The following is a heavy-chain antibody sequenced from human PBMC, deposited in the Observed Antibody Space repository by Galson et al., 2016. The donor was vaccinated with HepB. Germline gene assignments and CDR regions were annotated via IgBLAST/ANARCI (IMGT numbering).Heavy chain of an antibody. CDR2: INHSGST. D-gene: IGHD3-3*01. CDR3: AKVDAFWSGSPGWFDP. J-gene: IGHJ5*02. CDR1: GGSFTGYY. V-gene: IGHV4-34*01. Sequence: LSLTCSVFGGSFTGYYWTWIRQRPGKGLEWIGEINHSGSTNYNPSLESRVTISVDSPKNQVSLKMNSMTAADTAVYYCAKVDAFWSGSPGWFDPWGQGTLVTVSS.